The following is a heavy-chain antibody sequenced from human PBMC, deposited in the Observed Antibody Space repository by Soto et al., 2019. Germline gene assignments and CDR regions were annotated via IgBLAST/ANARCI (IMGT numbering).Heavy chain of an antibody. CDR3: ARYCSSTSCYKSIGPAFDS. CDR1: VVSISSGGYY. CDR2: IYYSGST. V-gene: IGHV4-31*03. J-gene: IGHJ3*02. Sequence: SETLSLTCTFSVVSISSGGYYCIWIRQHPWKGLEWIGYIYYSGSTYYNPSLKSRVTISVDTSKNQFSLKLSSVTAADTAVYYCARYCSSTSCYKSIGPAFDSWGQATMVSVSS. D-gene: IGHD2-2*02.